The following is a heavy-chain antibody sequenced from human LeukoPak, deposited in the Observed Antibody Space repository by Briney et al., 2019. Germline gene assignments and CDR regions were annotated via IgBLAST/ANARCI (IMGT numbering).Heavy chain of an antibody. J-gene: IGHJ4*02. Sequence: GGSLRLSCAASGFIFSNYAMSWVRQAPGKGLEWVSTIDNTAVTTFYADSVKGRFTISRDNSKNTLHLLMDSLRAEDTAIYYCARDYWWNYDYWGQGTLVTVSS. CDR2: IDNTAVTT. D-gene: IGHD1-7*01. V-gene: IGHV3-23*01. CDR3: ARDYWWNYDY. CDR1: GFIFSNYA.